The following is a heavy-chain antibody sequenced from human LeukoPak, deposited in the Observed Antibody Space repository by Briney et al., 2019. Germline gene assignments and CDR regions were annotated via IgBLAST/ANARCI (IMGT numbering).Heavy chain of an antibody. J-gene: IGHJ5*02. V-gene: IGHV3-66*01. CDR2: IYSGGST. CDR3: ARDWWFDP. Sequence: GGSLRLSCAASGFTFSNAWMSWVRQAPGKGLEWVSVIYSGGSTYYADSVKGRFTISRDNAQNTLYLQMNSLRAEDTAVYYCARDWWFDPWGQGTLVTVSS. CDR1: GFTFSNAW.